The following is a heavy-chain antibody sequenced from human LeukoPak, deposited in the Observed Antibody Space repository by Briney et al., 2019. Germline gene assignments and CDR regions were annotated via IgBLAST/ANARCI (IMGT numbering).Heavy chain of an antibody. D-gene: IGHD2-15*01. CDR3: ARAWYCSGGSCYHNWFDP. CDR2: INHSGST. Sequence: SETLSLTCAVYGGSFSGYYWSWIRQPPGKGLEWIGEINHSGSTNYNPSLKSRVTISVDTSKNQFSLKLSSVTATDTAVYYCARAWYCSGGSCYHNWFDPWGQGTLVTVSS. CDR1: GGSFSGYY. V-gene: IGHV4-34*01. J-gene: IGHJ5*02.